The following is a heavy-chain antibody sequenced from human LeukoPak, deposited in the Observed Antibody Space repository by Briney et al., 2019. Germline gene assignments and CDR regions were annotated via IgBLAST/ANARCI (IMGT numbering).Heavy chain of an antibody. V-gene: IGHV4-34*01. CDR1: GGSFSGYY. J-gene: IGHJ6*02. CDR2: INHSGST. Sequence: SETLSLTCAVSGGSFSGYYWTWVRQPPGKGLGWGGEINHSGSTNYNPSLKSRVTISVDTSKNQFSLRLSSVTAADTAVYYRARGHLMITYGVRYGMDVWGRGTTVTVSS. CDR3: ARGHLMITYGVRYGMDV. D-gene: IGHD3-16*01.